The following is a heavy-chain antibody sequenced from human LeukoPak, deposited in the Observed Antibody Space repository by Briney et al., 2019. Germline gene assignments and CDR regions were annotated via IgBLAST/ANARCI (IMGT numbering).Heavy chain of an antibody. D-gene: IGHD3-10*01. V-gene: IGHV4-59*01. CDR3: AREPSYGSGSSYSNAFDI. CDR2: IYYSGST. Sequence: PSETLSLTCTVSGGSISSYYWSWIRQPPGKGLDWIGYIYYSGSTNYNPSLKSRVTISVDTSKNQFSLKLSSVTAADTAVYHCAREPSYGSGSSYSNAFDIWGQGTMVTVSS. J-gene: IGHJ3*02. CDR1: GGSISSYY.